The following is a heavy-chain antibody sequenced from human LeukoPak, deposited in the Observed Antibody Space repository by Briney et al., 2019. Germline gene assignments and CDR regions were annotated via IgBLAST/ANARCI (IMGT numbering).Heavy chain of an antibody. J-gene: IGHJ5*02. CDR3: AREGQWLRSNWFDP. Sequence: EASVKVSCKASGYTFTGYYIHWVRQAPGQGLEWMGWINPNSGGTNYAQKFQGGVTMTRDTSISTAYMELSRLRSDDTAVYYCAREGQWLRSNWFDPWGQGTLVTVSS. CDR2: INPNSGGT. D-gene: IGHD5-12*01. V-gene: IGHV1-2*02. CDR1: GYTFTGYY.